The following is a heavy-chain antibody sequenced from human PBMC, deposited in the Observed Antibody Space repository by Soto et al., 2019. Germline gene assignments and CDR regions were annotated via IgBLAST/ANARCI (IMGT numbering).Heavy chain of an antibody. D-gene: IGHD2-15*01. V-gene: IGHV3-23*01. CDR1: GFTFSSYA. CDR2: ISGSGGST. Sequence: PGGSLRLSCAASGFTFSSYAMSWVRQAPGKGLEWVPAISGSGGSTYYADSVKGRFTISRDNSKNTLYLQMNSLRAEDTAVYYCAKDRFRGYCSGGSCLNDAFDIWGQGTMVTVSS. J-gene: IGHJ3*02. CDR3: AKDRFRGYCSGGSCLNDAFDI.